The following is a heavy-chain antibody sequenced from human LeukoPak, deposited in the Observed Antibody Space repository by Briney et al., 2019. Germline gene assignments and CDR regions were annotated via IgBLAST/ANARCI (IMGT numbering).Heavy chain of an antibody. D-gene: IGHD6-19*01. V-gene: IGHV4-39*07. CDR1: GGSISGSSYY. CDR2: LYYSGTT. Sequence: PSETLSLTCTVSGGSISGSSYYWGWIRQPPGKGLEWIGSLYYSGTTYYNPSLKSRFTISVDTPKNQFSLKLTSVTAADTAVYYCARGQWLVHGVDYWGQGTLVTVSS. J-gene: IGHJ4*02. CDR3: ARGQWLVHGVDY.